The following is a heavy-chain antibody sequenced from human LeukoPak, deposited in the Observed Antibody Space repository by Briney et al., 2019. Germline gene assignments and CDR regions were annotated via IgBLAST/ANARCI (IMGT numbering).Heavy chain of an antibody. CDR3: ARDDGNTWLLDS. Sequence: ASVKVSCKASGYTFSTYAMHWVRQAPGQSLKWMGWIIPGNGNTKYSQNFQGRVTITTDTSASTAYMELSRLRSEDTAMYYCARDDGNTWLLDSWGQGTLVTVSS. V-gene: IGHV1-3*01. D-gene: IGHD5-24*01. CDR2: IIPGNGNT. J-gene: IGHJ4*02. CDR1: GYTFSTYA.